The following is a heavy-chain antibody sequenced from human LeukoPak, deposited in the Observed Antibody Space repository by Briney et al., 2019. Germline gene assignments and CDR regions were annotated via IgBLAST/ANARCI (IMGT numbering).Heavy chain of an antibody. CDR3: AREGVYSGSFYRGDY. CDR2: ISDDGKNE. Sequence: GSLRLPCGASVFAFSNYAMYWVRQAPGKGLEWVAVISDDGKNEYYKKSVKGRFTISRDNSKNTPYLQMNTLRPEDTAGYYCAREGVYSGSFYRGDYWGQGTLVTVSS. V-gene: IGHV3-30*03. CDR1: VFAFSNYA. D-gene: IGHD1-26*01. J-gene: IGHJ4*02.